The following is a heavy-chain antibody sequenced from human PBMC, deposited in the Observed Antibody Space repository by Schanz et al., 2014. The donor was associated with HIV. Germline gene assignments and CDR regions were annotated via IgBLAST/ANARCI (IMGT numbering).Heavy chain of an antibody. CDR2: MNPNSGNT. J-gene: IGHJ4*02. CDR3: ARGATTYSSGYYYPDY. V-gene: IGHV1-8*01. D-gene: IGHD3-22*01. CDR1: GYIFTSNG. Sequence: QVQLVQSGAEVKKPGASVRVSCKTSGYIFTSNGISWVRQAPGQGLEWMGWMNPNSGNTGYAQKFQGRVTLTRNTSISTAYMELSSLTSEDTAVYYCARGATTYSSGYYYPDYWGQGTLVTVSS.